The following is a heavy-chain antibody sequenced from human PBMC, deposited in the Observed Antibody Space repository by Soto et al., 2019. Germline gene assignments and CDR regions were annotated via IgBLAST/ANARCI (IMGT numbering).Heavy chain of an antibody. J-gene: IGHJ4*02. CDR1: GFTFSDYY. D-gene: IGHD6-13*01. CDR3: ARAIWGSSGWWDY. V-gene: IGHV3-11*05. CDR2: ISTGSSHT. Sequence: QVQLVESGGGLVKPGGSLRLSCAASGFTFSDYYMSWIRRAPGKGLEWVSYISTGSSHTNYADSVKGRFTNSRDNAKNSLYLKMNSLRADDTVVYYCARAIWGSSGWWDYGGQGTVVTVSS.